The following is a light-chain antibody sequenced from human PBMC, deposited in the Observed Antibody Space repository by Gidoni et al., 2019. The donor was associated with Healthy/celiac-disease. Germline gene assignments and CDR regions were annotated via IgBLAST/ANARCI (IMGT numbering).Light chain of an antibody. CDR2: GSS. Sequence: EVVMTQSPAIVSVSPGDTATLSCSASQALNSNLAWYQQRPGQAPRLLIYGSSTRATGIPARFSGSGSGTEFTLTFISLQFEDFQVYYCHQYRNWPSLTFGGXTKVDIK. V-gene: IGKV3-15*01. CDR1: QALNSN. CDR3: HQYRNWPSLT. J-gene: IGKJ4*01.